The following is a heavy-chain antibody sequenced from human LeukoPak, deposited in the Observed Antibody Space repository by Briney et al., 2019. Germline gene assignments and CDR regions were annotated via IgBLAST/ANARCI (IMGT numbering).Heavy chain of an antibody. D-gene: IGHD5-12*01. Sequence: SETLSLTCAVSGGSISSSNWWSWVRQPPGKGLEWIGEIYHSGSTNYNPSLKSRVTISVDKSKNQFSLKLSSVTAADTAVYYCARVCSGYEPHIVGSNMYDAFDIWGQGTMVTVSS. V-gene: IGHV4-4*02. CDR1: GGSISSSNW. J-gene: IGHJ3*02. CDR2: IYHSGST. CDR3: ARVCSGYEPHIVGSNMYDAFDI.